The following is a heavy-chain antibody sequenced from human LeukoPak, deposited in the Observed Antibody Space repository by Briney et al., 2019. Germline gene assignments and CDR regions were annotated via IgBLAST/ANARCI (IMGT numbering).Heavy chain of an antibody. D-gene: IGHD5-24*01. CDR3: ASSRWLQFLDTFDI. CDR2: ISGSGGST. J-gene: IGHJ3*02. CDR1: GFTFSSYA. Sequence: GGSLRLSCAASGFTFSSYAMSWVRHAPGKGLEWVSAISGSGGSTYYADSVKGRFTISRDNAKNSLYLQMNSLRAEDTAVYYCASSRWLQFLDTFDIWGQGTMVTVSS. V-gene: IGHV3-23*01.